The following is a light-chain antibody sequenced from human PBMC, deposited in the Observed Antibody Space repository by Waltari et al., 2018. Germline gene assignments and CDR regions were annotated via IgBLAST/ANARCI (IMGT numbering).Light chain of an antibody. CDR3: QSYDSSNQV. CDR2: EDN. V-gene: IGLV6-57*01. CDR1: SGSLASTY. J-gene: IGLJ3*02. Sequence: NFMLTQPHSVSESPGKTVTISCTRSSGSLASTYVQWYQQRPGSSPTTVIYEDNQRPSGVPDRFSGSIDSSSNSASLTISGLKTDEADYYCQSYDSSNQVFGGGTKLTVL.